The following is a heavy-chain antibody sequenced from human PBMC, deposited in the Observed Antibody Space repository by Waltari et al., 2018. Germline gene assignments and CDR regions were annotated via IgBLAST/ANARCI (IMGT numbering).Heavy chain of an antibody. V-gene: IGHV4-34*01. Sequence: QVQLQQWGAGLLKPSETLSLTCAVYGGSFSGYYWSWIRQPPGKGLEWIGAINHSGSTNYNPSLKSRVTISVDTSKNQFSLKLSSVTAADTAVYYCARRVGSGWYSYWGQGTLVTVSS. CDR3: ARRVGSGWYSY. CDR2: INHSGST. J-gene: IGHJ4*02. D-gene: IGHD6-19*01. CDR1: GGSFSGYY.